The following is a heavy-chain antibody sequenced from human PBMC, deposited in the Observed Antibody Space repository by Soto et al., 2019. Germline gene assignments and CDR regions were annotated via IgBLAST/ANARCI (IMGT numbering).Heavy chain of an antibody. CDR3: ERTIVEYIVVVPARRANYYYGMDV. J-gene: IGHJ6*02. Sequence: PGESLKISCKGSGYSFTSYWIGWVRQMPGKGLEWMGIIYPGDSDTRYSPSFQGQVTISADKSISTAYLQWSSLKASDTAMYYCERTIVEYIVVVPARRANYYYGMDVWGQGTTVTVSS. CDR1: GYSFTSYW. D-gene: IGHD2-2*01. CDR2: IYPGDSDT. V-gene: IGHV5-51*01.